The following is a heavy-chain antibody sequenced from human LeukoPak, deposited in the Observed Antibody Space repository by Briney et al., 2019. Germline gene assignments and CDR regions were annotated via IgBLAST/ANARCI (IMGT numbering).Heavy chain of an antibody. CDR2: INPSGGST. CDR3: ARGRGARRLSYWPRE. J-gene: IGHJ4*02. V-gene: IGHV1-46*01. D-gene: IGHD4-17*01. Sequence: ASVKVSCKASGYTFTTYYIHWVRQAPGQGLEWMGIINPSGGSTTYAQAFQGRVTMTRNTSISTAYMELSSLRSEDTAVYYCARGRGARRLSYWPREWGQGTLVTVPS. CDR1: GYTFTTYY.